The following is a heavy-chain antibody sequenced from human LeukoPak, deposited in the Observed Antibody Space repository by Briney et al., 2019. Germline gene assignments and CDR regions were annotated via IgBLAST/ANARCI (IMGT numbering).Heavy chain of an antibody. CDR3: ATVVGALYYFDY. Sequence: ASVKVSCKVSGYTLTELSMHWVRQAPGNGVEWMGGFDPEDGETIYAQKFQGRVTMTEDTSTDTAYMELSSLRSEDTAVYYCATVVGALYYFDYWGQGTLVTVSS. CDR1: GYTLTELS. CDR2: FDPEDGET. J-gene: IGHJ4*02. V-gene: IGHV1-24*01. D-gene: IGHD1-26*01.